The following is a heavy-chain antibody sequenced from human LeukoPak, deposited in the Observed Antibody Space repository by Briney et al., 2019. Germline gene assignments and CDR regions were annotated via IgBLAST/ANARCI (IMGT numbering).Heavy chain of an antibody. Sequence: PETLSLTCTVSGGSISSYYWSWIRQPPGKGLEWIGNIYYSGSTNYDPSLKSRVTISLDTSKNQFSLKLSSVTAADTAVYYCARGKRGYSYGLDYWGQGTLVTVSS. D-gene: IGHD5-18*01. J-gene: IGHJ4*02. CDR2: IYYSGST. V-gene: IGHV4-59*12. CDR1: GGSISSYY. CDR3: ARGKRGYSYGLDY.